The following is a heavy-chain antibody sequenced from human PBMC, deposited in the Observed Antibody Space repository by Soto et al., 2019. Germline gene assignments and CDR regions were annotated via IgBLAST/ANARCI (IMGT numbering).Heavy chain of an antibody. CDR2: IYHSGST. D-gene: IGHD4-17*01. V-gene: IGHV4-4*02. J-gene: IGHJ6*02. CDR3: ARGSTVTSFYYYYGMDV. Sequence: PSETLSLTCAVSGGSISSSNWWSWVRQPPGKGLEWIGEIYHSGSTNYNPSLKSRVTISVDKSKNQFSLKLSSVTAADTAVYYCARGSTVTSFYYYYGMDVWGQGTTVTVSS. CDR1: GGSISSSNW.